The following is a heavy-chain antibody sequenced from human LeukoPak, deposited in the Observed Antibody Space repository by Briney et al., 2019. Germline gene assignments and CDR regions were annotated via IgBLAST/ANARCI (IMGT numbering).Heavy chain of an antibody. V-gene: IGHV3-13*05. CDR1: GFTFSSYD. D-gene: IGHD2-2*01. CDR3: ARDDIVVVPAATLRY. Sequence: GGSLRLSCAASGFTFSSYDMHWVRQATGKGLEWVSGIDSAGDPYYPGSVKGRFTISRDNAKNSLYLQMNSLRAEDTAVYYCARDDIVVVPAATLRYWGQGTLVTVSS. J-gene: IGHJ4*02. CDR2: IDSAGDP.